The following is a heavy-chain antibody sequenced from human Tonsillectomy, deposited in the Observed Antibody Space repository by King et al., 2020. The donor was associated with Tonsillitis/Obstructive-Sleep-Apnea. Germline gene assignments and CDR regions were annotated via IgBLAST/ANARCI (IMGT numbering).Heavy chain of an antibody. V-gene: IGHV4-59*01. CDR2: IFYTGST. CDR3: AREVYGNFDWNFDL. J-gene: IGHJ2*01. Sequence: HVQLQESGPGLVKPSETLSLTCTVSGGSISTYYWSWIRQPPGKGLEWIGYIFYTGSTKYNPSLKSRVTISVDTSKNQFSLKLSSVTAADTAVYYCAREVYGNFDWNFDLWGRGTLVTVSS. D-gene: IGHD4-11*01. CDR1: GGSISTYY.